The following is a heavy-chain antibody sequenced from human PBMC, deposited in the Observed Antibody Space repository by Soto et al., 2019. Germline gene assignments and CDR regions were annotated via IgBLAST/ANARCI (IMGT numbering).Heavy chain of an antibody. V-gene: IGHV4-34*01. Sequence: QVQLQQWGAGLLKPSETLSLTCAVYGGSFSGYYWSWIRQPPGKGLEWIGEINHSGSTNYNPSLKSRVTRSVDTSKNQFSLKLSSVTAADTAVYYCARGSILTGYIDYWGQGTLVTVSS. CDR2: INHSGST. CDR1: GGSFSGYY. CDR3: ARGSILTGYIDY. D-gene: IGHD3-9*01. J-gene: IGHJ4*02.